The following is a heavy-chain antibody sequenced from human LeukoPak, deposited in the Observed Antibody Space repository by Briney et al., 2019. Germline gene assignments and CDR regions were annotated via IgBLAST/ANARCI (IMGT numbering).Heavy chain of an antibody. D-gene: IGHD3-10*01. J-gene: IGHJ4*02. Sequence: GESLRLSCAASGFTFSSYWMSWVRQAPGKGLEGVANIKQDGSEKYYVDSVKGRFTISRDNAKNSLYLQMNSLRAEDTAVYYCAREVVRGVRGRYFDYWGQGTLVTVSS. CDR3: AREVVRGVRGRYFDY. V-gene: IGHV3-7*01. CDR2: IKQDGSEK. CDR1: GFTFSSYW.